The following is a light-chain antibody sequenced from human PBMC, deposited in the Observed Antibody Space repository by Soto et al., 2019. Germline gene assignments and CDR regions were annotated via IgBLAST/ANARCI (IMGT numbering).Light chain of an antibody. V-gene: IGKV3-20*01. Sequence: VLTQSPGTLSLSPGERATLSCRASQSVSSAYLAWYQQKPGQPPRLLIYGASNRATGIPDRFSGSGSGTDFTLTISRLEPEDFAVYYCQQYRSSPLYTFGQGTKVDIK. J-gene: IGKJ2*01. CDR3: QQYRSSPLYT. CDR1: QSVSSAY. CDR2: GAS.